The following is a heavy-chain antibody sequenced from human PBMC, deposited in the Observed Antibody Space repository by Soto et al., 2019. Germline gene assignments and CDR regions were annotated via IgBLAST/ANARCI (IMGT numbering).Heavy chain of an antibody. D-gene: IGHD3-10*01. J-gene: IGHJ4*02. V-gene: IGHV4-59*01. CDR3: ARGGGVGWFGELPIDY. CDR2: IYYSGST. Sequence: QVQLQESGPGLVKPSETLSLTCTVSVGSISSYYWSWIRQPPGKGLEWIGYIYYSGSTNYNPSLKSRVTVPVDTPKNQVPLKLSSVTAAETAVYYCARGGGVGWFGELPIDYWGQGTLVTVSS. CDR1: VGSISSYY.